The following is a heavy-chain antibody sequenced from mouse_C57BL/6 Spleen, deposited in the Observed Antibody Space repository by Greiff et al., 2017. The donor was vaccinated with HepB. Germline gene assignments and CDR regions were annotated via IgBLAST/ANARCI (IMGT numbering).Heavy chain of an antibody. CDR3: ARGGNLIYYDYEGSFDY. J-gene: IGHJ2*01. Sequence: EVKLVESGPGMVKPSQSLSLTCTVTGYSITSGYDWHWIRHFPGNKLEWMGYISYSGSTNYNPSLKSRISITHDTSKNHFFLKLNSVTTEDTATYYCARGGNLIYYDYEGSFDYWGQGTTLTVSS. CDR2: ISYSGST. V-gene: IGHV3-1*01. CDR1: GYSITSGYD. D-gene: IGHD2-4*01.